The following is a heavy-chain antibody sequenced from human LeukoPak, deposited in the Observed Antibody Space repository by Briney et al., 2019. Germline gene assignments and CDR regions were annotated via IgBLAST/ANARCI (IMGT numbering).Heavy chain of an antibody. Sequence: SETLSLTCTVSGGSISSYYWSWIRQPPGKGLEWIGHISYSGSTNYNPSLNSRVTISVDTSKNQFSLKLTSVTAADTAVYYCGRVFYSSNWNLFDPWGQGTLVTVSS. CDR2: ISYSGST. V-gene: IGHV4-59*01. D-gene: IGHD6-13*01. J-gene: IGHJ5*02. CDR1: GGSISSYY. CDR3: GRVFYSSNWNLFDP.